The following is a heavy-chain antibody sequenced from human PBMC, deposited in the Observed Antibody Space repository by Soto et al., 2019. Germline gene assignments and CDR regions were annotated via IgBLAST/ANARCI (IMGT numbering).Heavy chain of an antibody. D-gene: IGHD3-3*01. V-gene: IGHV3-33*01. CDR3: ARGITIFGVVIQSSEYYFDY. Sequence: PGGSLRLSCAASGFTFSSYGMHWVRQAPGKGLEWVAVIWYDGSNKYYADSVKGRFTISRDNSKNTLYLQMNSLRAEDTAVYYCARGITIFGVVIQSSEYYFDYWGQGTLVTVSS. CDR1: GFTFSSYG. J-gene: IGHJ4*02. CDR2: IWYDGSNK.